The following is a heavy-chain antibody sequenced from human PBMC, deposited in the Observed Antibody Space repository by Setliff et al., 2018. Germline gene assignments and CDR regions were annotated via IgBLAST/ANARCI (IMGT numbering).Heavy chain of an antibody. V-gene: IGHV4-59*01. D-gene: IGHD6-19*01. CDR1: GGSIRSYY. J-gene: IGHJ3*02. Sequence: SETLSLTCTVSGGSIRSYYWSWIRQPPGKGLEWIGYIYYSGSTNYNPSLKSRVTISVDTSKDQFSLKLSSVTAADTAVYYCARSAGIAMARRDIFDIWGQGTVVTVSS. CDR2: IYYSGST. CDR3: ARSAGIAMARRDIFDI.